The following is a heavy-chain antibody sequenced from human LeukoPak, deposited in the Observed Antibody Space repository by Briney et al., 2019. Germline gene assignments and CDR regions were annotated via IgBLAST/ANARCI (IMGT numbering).Heavy chain of an antibody. Sequence: ASVKVSCKASGYTFTDYYMHWVRQAPGQGLEWMGWINPNSGGTNYAQKFQGRVTMTTDTSISTAYMEVSRLRSDDTAVYYCARVLALAGARTYYGMDVWGQGTTVTVSS. CDR1: GYTFTDYY. V-gene: IGHV1-2*02. J-gene: IGHJ6*02. CDR3: ARVLALAGARTYYGMDV. D-gene: IGHD6-19*01. CDR2: INPNSGGT.